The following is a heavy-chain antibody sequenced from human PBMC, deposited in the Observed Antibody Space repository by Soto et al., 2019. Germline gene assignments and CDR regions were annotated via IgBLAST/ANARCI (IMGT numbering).Heavy chain of an antibody. D-gene: IGHD3-10*01. CDR3: ARHGLLWFGNFYGMDV. V-gene: IGHV4-39*01. Sequence: SETLSLTCTVSGGSISSSSYYWGWIRQPPGKGLEWIGSIYYSGSTYYNPSLKSRVTISVDTSKNQFSLKLSSVTAADTAVYYCARHGLLWFGNFYGMDVWGQGTTVTVSS. CDR1: GGSISSSSYY. J-gene: IGHJ6*02. CDR2: IYYSGST.